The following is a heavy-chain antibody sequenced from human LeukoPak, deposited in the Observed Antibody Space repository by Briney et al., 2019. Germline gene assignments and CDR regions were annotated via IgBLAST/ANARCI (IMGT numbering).Heavy chain of an antibody. CDR3: AKAGYCSGGSCERRAFDI. V-gene: IGHV3-9*01. Sequence: GGSLRLSCAASGFTFDDYAMHWVRQAPGKGLEWVSAISWNSGRIGYADSVKGRFTISRDNAKNSLYLQMNSLRAEDTALYYCAKAGYCSGGSCERRAFDIWGQGTMVTVSS. CDR1: GFTFDDYA. D-gene: IGHD2-15*01. CDR2: ISWNSGRI. J-gene: IGHJ3*02.